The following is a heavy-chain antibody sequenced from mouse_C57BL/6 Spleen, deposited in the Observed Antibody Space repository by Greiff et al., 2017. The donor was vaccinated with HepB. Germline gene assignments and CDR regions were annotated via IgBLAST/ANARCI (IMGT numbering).Heavy chain of an antibody. V-gene: IGHV1-7*01. CDR2: INPSSGYT. CDR3: ARSATGTALDY. J-gene: IGHJ2*01. CDR1: GYTFTSYW. D-gene: IGHD4-1*02. Sequence: VQVVESGAELAKPGASVKLSCKASGYTFTSYWMHWVKQRPGQGLEWIGYINPSSGYTKYNQKFKDKATLTADKSSSTAYMQLSSLTYEDSAVYYCARSATGTALDYWGQGTTLTVSS.